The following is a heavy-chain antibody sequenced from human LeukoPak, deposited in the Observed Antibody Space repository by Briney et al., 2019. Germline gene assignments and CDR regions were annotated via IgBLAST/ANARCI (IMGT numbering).Heavy chain of an antibody. CDR3: ARDEPITDAFDI. CDR1: GYTCTSYG. V-gene: IGHV1-18*01. CDR2: ISAYNGNT. Sequence: ASVKVSGKASGYTCTSYGISWVRQAPGQGLEWMGWISAYNGNTNYAQKLQGRVTMTTDTSTSTAYMELRSLRSDDTAVYYCARDEPITDAFDIWGQGTMVTVSS. D-gene: IGHD3-10*01. J-gene: IGHJ3*02.